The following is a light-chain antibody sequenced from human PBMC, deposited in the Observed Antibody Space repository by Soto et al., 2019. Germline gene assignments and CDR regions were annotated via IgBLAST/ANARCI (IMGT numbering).Light chain of an antibody. CDR2: GAS. Sequence: EIVMTQSPATLSVSPGERATLSCRASQSVSSNLAWYQQKPGQAPRLLIYGASTRATGIPARFSGSGSGTECTLTISSLQSEDFAVYYCQPYNNWPLTFGGGTKVESK. J-gene: IGKJ4*01. CDR1: QSVSSN. V-gene: IGKV3-15*01. CDR3: QPYNNWPLT.